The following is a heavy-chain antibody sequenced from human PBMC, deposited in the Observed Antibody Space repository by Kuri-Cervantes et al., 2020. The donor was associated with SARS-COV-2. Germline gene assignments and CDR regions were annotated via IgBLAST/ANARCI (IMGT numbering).Heavy chain of an antibody. J-gene: IGHJ1*01. CDR3: ASQIITIFGVVIGEGGYFQH. Sequence: SETLSLICTVSGRSLGSGDYYWTWVRQPPGKGLEWIGNIYYSGSAFYNPSLKSRVTMSVDTSKNQFSLKLSSVTAADTAVYYCASQIITIFGVVIGEGGYFQHWGQGTLVTVSS. D-gene: IGHD3-3*01. CDR2: IYYSGSA. CDR1: GRSLGSGDYY. V-gene: IGHV4-30-4*08.